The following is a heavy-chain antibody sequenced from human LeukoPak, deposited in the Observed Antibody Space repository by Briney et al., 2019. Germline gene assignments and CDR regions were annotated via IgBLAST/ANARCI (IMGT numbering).Heavy chain of an antibody. CDR1: GFTFSDYY. CDR3: ARVPEGTTTAGS. J-gene: IGHJ4*02. V-gene: IGHV3-7*01. Sequence: GGSLRLSCAASGFTFSDYYMSWVRQAPGKGLEWVATIKQDGSEKYYVDSVKGRFTISRDNAKNSLYLQMSSLRAEDTAVYYCARVPEGTTTAGSGGQGTVVSV. D-gene: IGHD1-7*01. CDR2: IKQDGSEK.